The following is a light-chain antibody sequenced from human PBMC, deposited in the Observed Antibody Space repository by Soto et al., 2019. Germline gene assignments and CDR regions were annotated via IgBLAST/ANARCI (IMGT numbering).Light chain of an antibody. CDR3: SSYTSSSTYV. CDR1: SSDVGSYNR. J-gene: IGLJ1*01. V-gene: IGLV2-18*02. CDR2: EVS. Sequence: QSALTQPPSVSGSPGQSVAISCTGTSSDVGSYNRVSWYQQPPGTAPKVMIYEVSNRPSEVPDRFSGSKSGNAASLTISGLQAEDEADYYCSSYTSSSTYVFGTGTKVTVL.